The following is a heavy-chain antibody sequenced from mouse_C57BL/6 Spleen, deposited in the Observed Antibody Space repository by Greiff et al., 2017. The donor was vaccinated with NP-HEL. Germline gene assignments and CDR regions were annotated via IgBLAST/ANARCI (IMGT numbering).Heavy chain of an antibody. CDR3: ARTGKDWYFDV. Sequence: EVKLVESGGGLVKPGGSLKLSCAASGFTFSDYGMHWVRQAPEKGLEWVAYISSGSSTLYYADTVKGRFTSSRDNAKNTLFLQMTSLRSEDTAMDYCARTGKDWYFDVWGTGTTVTVSS. V-gene: IGHV5-17*01. J-gene: IGHJ1*03. D-gene: IGHD4-1*01. CDR2: ISSGSSTL. CDR1: GFTFSDYG.